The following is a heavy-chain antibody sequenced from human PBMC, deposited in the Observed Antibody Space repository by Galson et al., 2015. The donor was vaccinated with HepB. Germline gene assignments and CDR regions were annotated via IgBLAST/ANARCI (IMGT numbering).Heavy chain of an antibody. V-gene: IGHV3-30*04. CDR1: GFTFSSYA. Sequence: SLRLSCAASGFTFSSYAMHWVRQAPGKGLEWVAVISYDGSNKYYADSVKGRFTISRDNSKNTLYLQMNSLRAEDTAVYYCARGPLYVWGSYREVGGWRPPYYFDYWGQGTLVTVSS. CDR3: ARGPLYVWGSYREVGGWRPPYYFDY. D-gene: IGHD3-16*02. CDR2: ISYDGSNK. J-gene: IGHJ4*02.